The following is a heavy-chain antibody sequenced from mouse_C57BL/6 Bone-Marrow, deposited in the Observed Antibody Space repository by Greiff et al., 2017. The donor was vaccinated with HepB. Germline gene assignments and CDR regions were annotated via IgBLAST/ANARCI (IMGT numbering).Heavy chain of an antibody. CDR3: TPMVTPWFAY. CDR2: IDPENGDT. V-gene: IGHV14-4*01. Sequence: EVQLQESGAELVRPGASVKLSCTASGFNIKDDYMHWVKQRPEQGLEWIGWIDPENGDTEYASKFQGKATITADTSSNTAYLQLSSLTSEDTAVYYCTPMVTPWFAYWGRGTLVTVSA. J-gene: IGHJ3*01. D-gene: IGHD2-3*01. CDR1: GFNIKDDY.